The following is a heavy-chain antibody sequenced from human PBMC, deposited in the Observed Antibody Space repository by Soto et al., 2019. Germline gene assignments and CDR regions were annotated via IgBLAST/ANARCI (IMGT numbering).Heavy chain of an antibody. CDR2: IYYSGST. J-gene: IGHJ4*02. Sequence: SETLSLTCTVSGGSISSSSYYWGWIRQPPGKGLEWIGSIYYSGSTYYNPSLKSRVTISVDTSKNQFSLKLSSVTAADTAVYYCARTVPYYYDSSGYYYEYWGQGTLVTVSS. D-gene: IGHD3-22*01. CDR3: ARTVPYYYDSSGYYYEY. CDR1: GGSISSSSYY. V-gene: IGHV4-39*07.